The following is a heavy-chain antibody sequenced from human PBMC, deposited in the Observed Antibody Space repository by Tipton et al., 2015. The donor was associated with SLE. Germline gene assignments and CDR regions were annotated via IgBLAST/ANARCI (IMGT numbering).Heavy chain of an antibody. CDR1: GFTFSSYW. D-gene: IGHD3-10*01. V-gene: IGHV3-23*01. CDR3: GKDVKYGSGSGSYVASDY. Sequence: GSLRLSCAASGFTFSSYWMPWVRQVPGRGLVWVSGISCSGGVSYYADPVKGRFTISRDNSENILYLSMKNLRAEDAAIYYCGKDVKYGSGSGSYVASDYWGQGTLVTVSS. J-gene: IGHJ4*02. CDR2: ISCSGGVS.